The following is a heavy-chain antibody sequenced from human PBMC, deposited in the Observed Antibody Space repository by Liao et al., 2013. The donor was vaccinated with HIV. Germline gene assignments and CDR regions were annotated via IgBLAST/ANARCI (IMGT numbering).Heavy chain of an antibody. Sequence: QVRLQESGPGLVKPSQTLSLTCSVSGDLIGSTSFYWTWIRQPAGKGLEWIGRIYTSGSTKYNPSLKSRVTMSVDTSKNQFSLKLSSVTAADTAVYYCARDDLRRDYGDPSPNWYFALWGRGTLVTVSS. V-gene: IGHV4-61*02. D-gene: IGHD4-17*01. CDR2: IYTSGST. J-gene: IGHJ2*01. CDR1: GDLIGSTSFY. CDR3: ARDDLRRDYGDPSPNWYFAL.